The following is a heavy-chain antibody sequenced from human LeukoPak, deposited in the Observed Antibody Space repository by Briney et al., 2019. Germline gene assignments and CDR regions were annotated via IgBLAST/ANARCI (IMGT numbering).Heavy chain of an antibody. CDR2: ISTYNGNT. V-gene: IGHV1-18*01. Sequence: GASVKVSCKASGYAFISHGISWVRQAPGQGLEWMGWISTYNGNTNYAQKLQGRVTMTTDTSTSTAYMELSSLRSEDTAVYYCATGWAGVSSGWFFDYWGQGTLVTVSS. J-gene: IGHJ4*02. CDR1: GYAFISHG. CDR3: ATGWAGVSSGWFFDY. D-gene: IGHD6-19*01.